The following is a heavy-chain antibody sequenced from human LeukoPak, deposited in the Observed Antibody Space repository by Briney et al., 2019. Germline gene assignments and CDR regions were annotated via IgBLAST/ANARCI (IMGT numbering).Heavy chain of an antibody. CDR3: ARLTQTSIAVAGRLPGGKEYYYYYMDV. V-gene: IGHV4-4*07. CDR1: GGSISSYY. Sequence: PSETLSLTCTVSGGSISSYYWSWIRQPAGKGLEWIGRIYTSGSTNYNPSLKSRVTMSVDTSKNQFSLKLSSVTAADTAVYYCARLTQTSIAVAGRLPGGKEYYYYYMDVWGKGTTVTISS. J-gene: IGHJ6*03. D-gene: IGHD6-19*01. CDR2: IYTSGST.